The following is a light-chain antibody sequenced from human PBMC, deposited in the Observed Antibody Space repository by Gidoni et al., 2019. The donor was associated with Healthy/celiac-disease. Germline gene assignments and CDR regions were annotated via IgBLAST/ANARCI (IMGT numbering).Light chain of an antibody. CDR3: QQYGSSPGT. CDR2: GAS. CDR1: QSVSSSY. Sequence: EIVLTQSPGTLSLSPGERATLSCRASQSVSSSYLAWYQQKPGQAPRLLLYGASSRATGIPDRFSGSGSGTAFTLTISRLEPEDFALYSCQQYGSSPGTFGQGTKVEIK. J-gene: IGKJ1*01. V-gene: IGKV3-20*01.